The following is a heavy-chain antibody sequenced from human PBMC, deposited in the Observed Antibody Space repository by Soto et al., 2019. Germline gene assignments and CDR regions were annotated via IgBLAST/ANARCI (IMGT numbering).Heavy chain of an antibody. V-gene: IGHV3-48*02. CDR2: ITSSSNTI. CDR3: ARDTLLGGWKYFDY. Sequence: GGSLRLSCAASGFTFSSYSMNWVRQAPGKGLEWISYITSSSNTIYYADSVRGRFTISRDNVKNSLYLQMSSLSDEDTAVYYCARDTLLGGWKYFDYWGQGTLVTVSS. D-gene: IGHD6-19*01. J-gene: IGHJ4*02. CDR1: GFTFSSYS.